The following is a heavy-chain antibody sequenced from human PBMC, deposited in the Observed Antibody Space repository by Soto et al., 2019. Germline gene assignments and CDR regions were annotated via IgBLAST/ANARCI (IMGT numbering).Heavy chain of an antibody. CDR1: GGSISSGDYY. V-gene: IGHV4-30-4*01. Sequence: SETLSLTCTVSGGSISSGDYYWSWIRQPPGKGLEWIGYIYYSGSTYYNPSLKSRVTISVDTSKNQFSLKLSSVTAADTAVYYCARVSLGGSGVGTYYFDYWGQGTLVNVSS. CDR3: ARVSLGGSGVGTYYFDY. J-gene: IGHJ4*02. D-gene: IGHD3-16*01. CDR2: IYYSGST.